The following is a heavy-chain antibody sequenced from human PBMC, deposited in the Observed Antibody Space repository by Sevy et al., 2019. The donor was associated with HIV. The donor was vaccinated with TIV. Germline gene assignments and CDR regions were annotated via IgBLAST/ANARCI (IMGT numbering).Heavy chain of an antibody. V-gene: IGHV3-20*04. D-gene: IGHD2-21*02. CDR3: AREKSCGGACYHFDY. Sequence: GGSLRLSCVASGFTFDDYGMSWVRQVPGKGQEWVSSIIWNGGSKTYADSVKGRFIISRDNGKNSLYLQMNSLRAEDTALYFCAREKSCGGACYHFDYWGQGTLVTVSS. CDR2: IIWNGGSK. J-gene: IGHJ4*02. CDR1: GFTFDDYG.